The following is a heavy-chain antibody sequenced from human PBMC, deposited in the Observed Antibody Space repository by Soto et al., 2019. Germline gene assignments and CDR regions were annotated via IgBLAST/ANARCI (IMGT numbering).Heavy chain of an antibody. CDR1: GFTFNDYY. J-gene: IGHJ5*02. CDR3: ARHQGGSSRWFDP. D-gene: IGHD2-15*01. Sequence: GGSLRFSCAASGFTFNDYYMSWIRQAPGKGLECVSHISSSGSTIYYADSVKGRFTFSRDNAKNSLYLQMNSLRAEDTAVYYCARHQGGSSRWFDPWGHGTLVTVSS. CDR2: ISSSGSTI. V-gene: IGHV3-11*01.